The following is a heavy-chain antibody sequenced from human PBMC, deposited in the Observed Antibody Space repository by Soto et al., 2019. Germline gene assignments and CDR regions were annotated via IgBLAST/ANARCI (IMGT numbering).Heavy chain of an antibody. V-gene: IGHV3-23*01. CDR1: GFTFSSYA. J-gene: IGHJ6*02. CDR3: AKIPQGRGSGRGWYYGMDV. CDR2: ISASGRTT. D-gene: IGHD3-10*01. Sequence: EVQLLESGGGLVQPGGSLRLSCAASGFTFSSYAMSWVRQAPGKGLEWVSAISASGRTTDYADSVKGRFTISRDNSXNXLXXQMNSLRVEDTAVYHCAKIPQGRGSGRGWYYGMDVWGQGTTVTVSS.